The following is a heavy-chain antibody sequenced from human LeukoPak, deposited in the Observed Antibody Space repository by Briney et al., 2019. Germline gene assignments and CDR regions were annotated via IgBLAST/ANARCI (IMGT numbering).Heavy chain of an antibody. CDR3: ARYWNDVMN. CDR2: IYTSGDT. CDR1: GGSFSSRPYY. D-gene: IGHD1-1*01. Sequence: SETLSLTCTVSGGSFSSRPYYWSWIRQPAGKGLEWIGRIYTSGDTDYNPSLKSRVSISVDTSKNQFSLKLSSVTAADTAVYYCARYWNDVMNWGQGTLVTVSS. J-gene: IGHJ4*02. V-gene: IGHV4-61*02.